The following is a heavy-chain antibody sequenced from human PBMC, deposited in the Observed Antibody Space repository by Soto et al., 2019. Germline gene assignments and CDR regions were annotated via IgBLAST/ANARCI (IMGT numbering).Heavy chain of an antibody. CDR2: TYFRSKWYT. CDR1: GDSVSSNSAA. J-gene: IGHJ4*01. Sequence: SQPLSLTCAISGDSVSSNSAAWNWIRQSSSRGLEWLGRTYFRSKWYTGYAPSVKSRITINPDTSKNQFSLQLTSVTPEDTAVYYCADRDVHYWGHGTLVTVSS. CDR3: ADRDVHY. V-gene: IGHV6-1*01.